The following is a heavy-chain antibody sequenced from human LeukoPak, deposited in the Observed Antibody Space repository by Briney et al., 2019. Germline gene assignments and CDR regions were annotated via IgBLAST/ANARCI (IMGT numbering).Heavy chain of an antibody. CDR3: ARAGKTDSSGYYNDAFDI. CDR1: AGSISSHY. Sequence: SETLSLTCTVSAGSISSHYWGWIRQPPGKGREWIGYIYYSGRTNYNPSLKSRVAISVDTPKNKFSLKLSSVTAADTAVYYCARAGKTDSSGYYNDAFDIWGQGTMVTVSS. CDR2: IYYSGRT. D-gene: IGHD3-22*01. J-gene: IGHJ3*02. V-gene: IGHV4-59*11.